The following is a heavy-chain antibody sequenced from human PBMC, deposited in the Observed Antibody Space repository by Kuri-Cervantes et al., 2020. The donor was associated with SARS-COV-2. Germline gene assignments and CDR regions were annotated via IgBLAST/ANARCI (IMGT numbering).Heavy chain of an antibody. V-gene: IGHV3-23*01. CDR2: VSGSGGNT. CDR3: AKVTRSGYFPFAFDI. CDR1: GFTFSSYA. D-gene: IGHD3-22*01. Sequence: ETLSLTCAASGFTFSSYAMSWVHQAPGKGLEWVSAVSGSGGNTYYADSVKGRFTISRDNSKNTLYLQMSSLRAEDTAVYYCAKVTRSGYFPFAFDIWGQGTMVTVSS. J-gene: IGHJ3*02.